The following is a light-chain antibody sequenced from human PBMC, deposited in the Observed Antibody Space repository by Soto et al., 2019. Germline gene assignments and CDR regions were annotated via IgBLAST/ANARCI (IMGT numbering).Light chain of an antibody. Sequence: QSALTQPASVSGSPGQSITISCTGTSSDVGGYNYVSWYQQHPGKAPKLMIYEVSKRPSGVSNRFSGSKSGNTASLTISGLQAEDEADYYCSSYTSSSTGVFGGGTKVTVL. CDR3: SSYTSSSTGV. J-gene: IGLJ3*02. CDR1: SSDVGGYNY. CDR2: EVS. V-gene: IGLV2-14*01.